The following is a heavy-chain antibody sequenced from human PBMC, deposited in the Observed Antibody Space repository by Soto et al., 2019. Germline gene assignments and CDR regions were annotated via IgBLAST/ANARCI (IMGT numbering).Heavy chain of an antibody. D-gene: IGHD6-19*01. Sequence: VQLVESGGGVVQPGRSLRLSCAASGFTFSSYGMHWVRQAPGKGLEWVAVISYDGSNKYYADSVKGRFTISRDNSKNTLYLQMNSLRAEDTAVYYCAKDDPGYSSGWSDAFDIWGQGTMVTVSS. CDR1: GFTFSSYG. V-gene: IGHV3-30*18. CDR2: ISYDGSNK. CDR3: AKDDPGYSSGWSDAFDI. J-gene: IGHJ3*02.